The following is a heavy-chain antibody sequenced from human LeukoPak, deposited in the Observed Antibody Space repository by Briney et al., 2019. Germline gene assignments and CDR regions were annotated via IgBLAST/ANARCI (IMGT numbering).Heavy chain of an antibody. J-gene: IGHJ5*02. CDR2: ISYDGSNK. D-gene: IGHD3-3*01. Sequence: PGGSLRLSCAASGFTFSSYAMHWVRQAPGKGLEWVAVISYDGSNKYYAVSVKGRFTISRDNSKNTLYLQMNSLRAEDTAVYYCARAFEAYDFWSGYSSWGQGPLVTVSS. CDR3: ARAFEAYDFWSGYSS. CDR1: GFTFSSYA. V-gene: IGHV3-30-3*01.